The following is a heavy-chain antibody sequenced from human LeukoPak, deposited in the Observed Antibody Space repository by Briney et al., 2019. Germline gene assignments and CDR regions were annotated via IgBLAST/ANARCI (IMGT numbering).Heavy chain of an antibody. D-gene: IGHD2-15*01. CDR1: GFTFSNAW. CDR2: ISGSGGST. J-gene: IGHJ4*02. CDR3: AKKSCSGGSCYGGSNYDY. Sequence: LAGGSLRLSCAASGFTFSNAWMSWVRQVPGKGLEWVSAISGSGGSTYYADSVKGRFTISRDSSKNTLYLQMNSLRAEDTAIYYCAKKSCSGGSCYGGSNYDYWGQGTLVTVSS. V-gene: IGHV3-23*01.